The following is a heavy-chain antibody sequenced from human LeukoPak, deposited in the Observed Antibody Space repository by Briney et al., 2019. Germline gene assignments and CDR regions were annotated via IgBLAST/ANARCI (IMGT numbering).Heavy chain of an antibody. V-gene: IGHV4-38-2*02. D-gene: IGHD1-14*01. Sequence: PSETLSLTCTVSGYSISSGYYWGWIRQPPGKGLEWIGSIYHSGSTYYNPSLKSRVTISVDTSKNRFSLKLSSVTAADTAVYYCARNSRRGNYYMDVWGKGTTVNVSS. CDR3: ARNSRRGNYYMDV. CDR1: GYSISSGYY. CDR2: IYHSGST. J-gene: IGHJ6*03.